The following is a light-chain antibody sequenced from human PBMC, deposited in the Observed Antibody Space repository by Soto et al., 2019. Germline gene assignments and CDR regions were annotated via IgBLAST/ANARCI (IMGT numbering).Light chain of an antibody. V-gene: IGLV2-14*01. J-gene: IGLJ1*01. CDR3: SSYTSTNTRL. Sequence: QSVLTQPASVSGSLGQSITISCTGTSSDVGGYNYVSWYQQHPGKAPKLMIYEVSNRPSGIANRFSGSKSGNTASLTISGLPAEDDADYYCSSYTSTNTRLFGTGTKLTVL. CDR2: EVS. CDR1: SSDVGGYNY.